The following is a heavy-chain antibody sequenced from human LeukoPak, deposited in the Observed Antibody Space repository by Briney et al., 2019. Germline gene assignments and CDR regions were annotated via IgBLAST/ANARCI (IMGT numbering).Heavy chain of an antibody. D-gene: IGHD3-10*01. Sequence: ASETLSLTCTVSGGSISSYYWSWIRQPPGKGLEWIGYIYYSGSTNYNPSLKSRVTISVDTSKNQFSLKLGSVTAADTAVYYCARGTYYGSERFDYWGQGTLVTVSS. CDR2: IYYSGST. CDR1: GGSISSYY. V-gene: IGHV4-59*01. J-gene: IGHJ4*02. CDR3: ARGTYYGSERFDY.